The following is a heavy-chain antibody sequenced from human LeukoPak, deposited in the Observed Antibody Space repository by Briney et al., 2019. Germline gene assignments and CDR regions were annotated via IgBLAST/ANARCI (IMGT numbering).Heavy chain of an antibody. D-gene: IGHD2-15*01. CDR1: GGSISSYY. CDR3: ARGSHYYYYTDV. J-gene: IGHJ6*03. Sequence: SETLSLTCTVSGGSISSYYWSWIRQPPGKGLEWIGYIYYSGSTNYNPSLKSRVTISVDTSKNQFSLKLSSVTAADTAVYYCARGSHYYYYTDVWGKGTTVTVSS. V-gene: IGHV4-59*01. CDR2: IYYSGST.